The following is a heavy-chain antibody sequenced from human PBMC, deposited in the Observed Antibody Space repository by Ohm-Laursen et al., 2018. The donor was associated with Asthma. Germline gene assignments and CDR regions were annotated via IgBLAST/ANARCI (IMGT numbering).Heavy chain of an antibody. CDR2: ISGSGGST. J-gene: IGHJ6*02. Sequence: SLRLSCAASGFTFSSYAMSWVRQAPGKGLEWVSAISGSGGSTYYADSVKGRFTISRDNSKNTLYLQMNSLRAEDTAVYYCAKDRNYGDYYYGMDVWGQGTTVTVSS. V-gene: IGHV3-23*01. CDR1: GFTFSSYA. D-gene: IGHD4-17*01. CDR3: AKDRNYGDYYYGMDV.